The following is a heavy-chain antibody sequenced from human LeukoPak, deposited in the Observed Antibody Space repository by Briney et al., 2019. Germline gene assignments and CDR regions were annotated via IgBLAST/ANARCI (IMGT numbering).Heavy chain of an antibody. CDR1: GFTFSNYG. CDR2: IWFDGSSK. J-gene: IGHJ6*02. CDR3: ARVRVPTEYYYYTMDV. D-gene: IGHD4-17*01. Sequence: PGGSLRLSCAASGFTFSNYGMHWVRQAPGKGLELVAVIWFDGSSKFYADSVKGRFTISKDISKNTLYLQMNSLRAEDTAVYYCARVRVPTEYYYYTMDVWGQGTTVTVSS. V-gene: IGHV3-33*01.